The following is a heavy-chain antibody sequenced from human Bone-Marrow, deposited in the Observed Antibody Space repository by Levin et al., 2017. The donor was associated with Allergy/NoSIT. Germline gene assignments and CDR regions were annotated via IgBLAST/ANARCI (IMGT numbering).Heavy chain of an antibody. D-gene: IGHD3-22*01. Sequence: ASVKVSCKVSGYTLTELSMHWVRQAPGKGLEWMGGFDPEDGETIYAQKFQGRVTMTEDTSTDTAYMELSSLRSEDTAVYYCATGRRTYYYDSSGPRRAYYDYGMDVWGQGTTVTVSS. J-gene: IGHJ6*02. CDR3: ATGRRTYYYDSSGPRRAYYDYGMDV. V-gene: IGHV1-24*01. CDR2: FDPEDGET. CDR1: GYTLTELS.